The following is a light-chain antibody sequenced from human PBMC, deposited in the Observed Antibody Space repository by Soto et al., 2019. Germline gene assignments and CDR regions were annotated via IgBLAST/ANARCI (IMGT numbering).Light chain of an antibody. CDR1: QGINSY. V-gene: IGKV1-27*01. J-gene: IGKJ2*01. Sequence: DIQMTQSPSSLSASVGDRVTITCRTSQGINSYLAWYQQKPGKVPKLLIYLASTLQSGVPSRFSGSGSGTDFTLTNSSLQPEDVATYYCQKYDSAPYTFGQGIKL. CDR2: LAS. CDR3: QKYDSAPYT.